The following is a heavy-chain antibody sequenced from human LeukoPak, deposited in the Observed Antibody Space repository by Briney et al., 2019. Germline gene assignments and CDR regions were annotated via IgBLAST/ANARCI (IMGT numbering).Heavy chain of an antibody. Sequence: GGSLRRSCAASGFTFSSYRMNWVRQAPGKGLEWVSSISSSSSYIYYADSVKGRFTISRDNAKNSLYLQMNSLRAEDTAVYYCARTIGIAAAGFDYWGQGTLVTVSS. D-gene: IGHD6-13*01. CDR2: ISSSSSYI. V-gene: IGHV3-21*01. J-gene: IGHJ4*02. CDR3: ARTIGIAAAGFDY. CDR1: GFTFSSYR.